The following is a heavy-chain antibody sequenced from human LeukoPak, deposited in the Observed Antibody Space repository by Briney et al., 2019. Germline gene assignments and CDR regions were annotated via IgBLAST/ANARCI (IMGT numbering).Heavy chain of an antibody. CDR2: INHGGST. CDR3: AGYDILTGLWD. D-gene: IGHD3-9*01. CDR1: GGSFSGYS. Sequence: SETLSLTCAVYGGSFSGYSWSWIRQPPGKGLEWIGEINHGGSTNYNPSLKSRVTISVDTSKNQFSLKLNSVTAADTAVYYCAGYDILTGLWDWDQGGLVTVSS. J-gene: IGHJ4*02. V-gene: IGHV4-34*01.